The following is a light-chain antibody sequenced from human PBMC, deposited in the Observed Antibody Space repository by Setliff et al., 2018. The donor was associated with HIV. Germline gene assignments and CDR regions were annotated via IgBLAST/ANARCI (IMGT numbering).Light chain of an antibody. CDR3: CSYAGTDTYI. CDR2: DVY. Sequence: QSVLTQPRSVSGSPGQSVTFSCTGSSSDVGAYSFVSWYQQHPGKAPKLIIYDVYRRPSGVPDRFSGSKSGDTASLTISGLQSEDEADYYCCSYAGTDTYIFGSGTKGTVL. J-gene: IGLJ1*01. V-gene: IGLV2-11*01. CDR1: SSDVGAYSF.